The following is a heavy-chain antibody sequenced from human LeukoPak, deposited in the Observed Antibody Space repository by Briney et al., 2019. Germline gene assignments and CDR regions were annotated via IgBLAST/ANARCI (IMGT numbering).Heavy chain of an antibody. D-gene: IGHD2-2*01. J-gene: IGHJ4*02. CDR3: ARIAQAASNYYDY. CDR1: GYTFTGYY. CDR2: INPNSGGT. Sequence: GASVKVSCKASGYTFTGYYMHWVRQAPGQGLEWMGWINPNSGGTNYAQKFQGRVTMTRDTSISTAYMELSRLRSDDTAVYYCARIAQAASNYYDYWGQGTLVTVSS. V-gene: IGHV1-2*02.